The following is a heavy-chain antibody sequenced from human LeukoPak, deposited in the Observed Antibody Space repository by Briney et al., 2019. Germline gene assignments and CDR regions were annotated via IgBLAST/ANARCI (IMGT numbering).Heavy chain of an antibody. Sequence: GGSLRLSCAASGFTFSSYSMNWVRQAPGKGLEWVSSISSSSSYIYYADSVKGRFTISRDNSKNTLYLQMNSLRAEDTAVYYCARGAAAVVFDYWGQGTLVTVSS. CDR3: ARGAAAVVFDY. D-gene: IGHD6-13*01. CDR2: ISSSSSYI. V-gene: IGHV3-21*04. CDR1: GFTFSSYS. J-gene: IGHJ4*02.